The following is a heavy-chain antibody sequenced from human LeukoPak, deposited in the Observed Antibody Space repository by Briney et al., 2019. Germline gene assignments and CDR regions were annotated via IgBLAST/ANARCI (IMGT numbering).Heavy chain of an antibody. CDR3: ARDGTAPGLYFDL. V-gene: IGHV3-7*01. CDR1: GFTFSDYW. CDR2: IRQEGGEK. J-gene: IGHJ4*01. D-gene: IGHD6-13*01. Sequence: GGSLRLSCAVSGFTFSDYWMNWVRQAPGKGLEWVASIRQEGGEKYYVDSVKARFTISRDNTKNSLYLQMTCLRAEDTAVYFCARDGTAPGLYFDLWGQGTLVAVPS.